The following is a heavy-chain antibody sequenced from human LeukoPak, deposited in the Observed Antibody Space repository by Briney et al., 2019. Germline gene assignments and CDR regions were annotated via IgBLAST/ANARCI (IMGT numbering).Heavy chain of an antibody. CDR1: GGSISSGGYY. D-gene: IGHD3-22*01. CDR3: ARGGDYYDSSGRVDY. V-gene: IGHV4-31*03. J-gene: IGHJ4*02. Sequence: TSETLSLTCTVSGGSISSGGYYWSWIRQHPGKGLEWIGYIYYSGSTYYNPSLKSRVTISVDTSKNQFSLKLSSVTAADTAVYYCARGGDYYDSSGRVDYWGQGTLVTVSS. CDR2: IYYSGST.